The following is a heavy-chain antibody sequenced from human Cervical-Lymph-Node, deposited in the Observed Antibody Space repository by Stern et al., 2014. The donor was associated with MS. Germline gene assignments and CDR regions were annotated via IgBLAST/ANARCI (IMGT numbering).Heavy chain of an antibody. J-gene: IGHJ4*02. Sequence: QVQLVQSGPEVKKPGASVKVSCQTSGYAFATSDITWVRQAPGQGLEWMGWTRVTIGYTYYAQKFQDRIAMTADTSTTTAYMELRSLRSDDTAVYYCARERDLMNTFEGVCADYWGQGTLVTVSS. D-gene: IGHD3-16*01. CDR1: GYAFATSD. CDR3: ARERDLMNTFEGVCADY. V-gene: IGHV1-18*01. CDR2: TRVTIGYT.